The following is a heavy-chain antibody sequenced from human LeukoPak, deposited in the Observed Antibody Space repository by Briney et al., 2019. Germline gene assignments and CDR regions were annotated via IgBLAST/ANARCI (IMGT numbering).Heavy chain of an antibody. CDR3: TNSYDFTYYFDY. Sequence: GGSLRLSCAASGFTFSNAWMSWVRQAPEKGLEWVGRIKSKTDGGTTDYAAPVKGRFTNSRDDSKNTLYLQMNSLKTETTAVYYCTNSYDFTYYFDYWGQGTLVTVSS. J-gene: IGHJ4*02. D-gene: IGHD5-18*01. V-gene: IGHV3-15*01. CDR1: GFTFSNAW. CDR2: IKSKTDGGTT.